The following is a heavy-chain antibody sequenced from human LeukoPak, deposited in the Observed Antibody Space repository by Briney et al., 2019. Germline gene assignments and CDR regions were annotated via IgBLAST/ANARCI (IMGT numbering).Heavy chain of an antibody. D-gene: IGHD3-10*01. Sequence: PGGSLRLSCAASGYTFTSYGMHWVRQAPGKGLEWVAAIWYDGSKKIYADSVRGRFTISRDDSKNTLYLQMNSLRAEDTAVYFCARDLSYGSGEFWGQGTLATVSS. CDR2: IWYDGSKK. CDR3: ARDLSYGSGEF. V-gene: IGHV3-33*01. CDR1: GYTFTSYG. J-gene: IGHJ4*02.